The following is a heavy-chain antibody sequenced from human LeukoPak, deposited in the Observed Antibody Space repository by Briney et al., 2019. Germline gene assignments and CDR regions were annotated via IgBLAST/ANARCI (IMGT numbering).Heavy chain of an antibody. Sequence: GGSLRLSCAASGFTFSSYAMSWVRQAPGKGLEWVANIKQDESEKYYVDSVKGRFTISRDNAKNSLYLQMNSLRTEDTAVYYCARSKYYYGSASPYYFDYWGQGILVTVSS. D-gene: IGHD3-10*01. J-gene: IGHJ4*02. CDR2: IKQDESEK. V-gene: IGHV3-7*01. CDR1: GFTFSSYA. CDR3: ARSKYYYGSASPYYFDY.